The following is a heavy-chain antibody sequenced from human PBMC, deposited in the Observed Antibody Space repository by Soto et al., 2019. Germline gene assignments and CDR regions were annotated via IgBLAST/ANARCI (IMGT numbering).Heavy chain of an antibody. CDR1: GFTVSSNY. D-gene: IGHD2-15*01. Sequence: PGGSLRLSCAASGFTVSSNYMSWVRQAPGRGLEWVSTIYSSGTTYYADSVKGRFTISRDSSKNTLSLQMNSLRAEDTAVYYCARVNVVVVADTVEYEYYFAYWGQGTLVTVSS. CDR2: IYSSGTT. CDR3: ARVNVVVVADTVEYEYYFAY. V-gene: IGHV3-53*01. J-gene: IGHJ4*02.